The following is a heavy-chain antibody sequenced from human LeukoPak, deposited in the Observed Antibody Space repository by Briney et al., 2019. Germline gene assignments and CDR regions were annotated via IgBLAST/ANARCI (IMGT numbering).Heavy chain of an antibody. CDR2: IYPSGST. CDR1: GGSISSGGYY. D-gene: IGHD6-13*01. Sequence: SETLSLTFTVSGGSISSGGYYWSWIRPPPGKGLEWVGYIYPSGSTYYIPSLKSRVTISVDRSKNRFSLKLSSVTAADTAVYYCARDPRKSSSRGFDYWGQGTLVTVSS. CDR3: ARDPRKSSSRGFDY. J-gene: IGHJ4*02. V-gene: IGHV4-30-2*01.